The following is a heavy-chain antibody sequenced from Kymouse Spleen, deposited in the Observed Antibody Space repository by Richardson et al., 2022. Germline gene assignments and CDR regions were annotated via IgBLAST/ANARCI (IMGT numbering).Heavy chain of an antibody. CDR2: IYYSGST. J-gene: IGHJ6*02. V-gene: IGHV4-39*01. CDR3: ARQTGSGSYYNNYYYYYGMDV. CDR1: GGSISSSSYY. Sequence: QLQLQESGPGLVKPSETLSLTCTVSGGSISSSSYYWGWIRQPPGKGLEWIGSIYYSGSTYYNPSLKSRVTISVDTSKNQFSLKLSSVTAADTAVYYCARQTGSGSYYNNYYYYYGMDVWGQGTTVTVSS. D-gene: IGHD3-10*01.